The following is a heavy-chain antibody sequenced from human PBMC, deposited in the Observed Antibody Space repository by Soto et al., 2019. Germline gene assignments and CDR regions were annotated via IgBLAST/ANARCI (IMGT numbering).Heavy chain of an antibody. D-gene: IGHD6-13*01. CDR3: ARLYSSSWYGYFDY. V-gene: IGHV4-4*02. Sequence: PSETLSLTCTVSNASISSRKWWTWVRQTPGKGLEWIGEIYHSGSINHNPSLKSRVTMSVDKSKNQFSLKLSSVTAADTAVYYCARLYSSSWYGYFDYWGQGTLVTVSS. CDR2: IYHSGSI. CDR1: NASISSRKW. J-gene: IGHJ4*02.